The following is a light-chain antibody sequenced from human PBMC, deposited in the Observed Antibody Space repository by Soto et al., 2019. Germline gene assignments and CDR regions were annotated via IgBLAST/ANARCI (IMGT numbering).Light chain of an antibody. CDR1: QTISRW. J-gene: IGKJ3*01. CDR2: DAS. Sequence: SQMTKTTSTLAASVGGRVTITCRASQTISRWLAWYQQKPGNAPKVIIYDASNLESGVPPRFSGSGSGTDFTLTISSLQPDDFGTYYCQQYSNSSPTFGPGSKVDV. V-gene: IGKV1-5*01. CDR3: QQYSNSSPT.